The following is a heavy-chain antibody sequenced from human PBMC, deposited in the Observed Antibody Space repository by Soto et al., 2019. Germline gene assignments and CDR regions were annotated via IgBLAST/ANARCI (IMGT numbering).Heavy chain of an antibody. CDR1: GYTFTSYY. V-gene: IGHV1-46*03. D-gene: IGHD3-22*01. CDR2: INPSGGST. Sequence: ASVKVSCKASGYTFTSYYMHWVRQAPGQGLEWMGIINPSGGSTSYAQKFQGRVTMTRDTSTSTVYMELSSLRSEDTAVYYCARSSVRFTMIVVAPFDYWGQGTLVTVSS. CDR3: ARSSVRFTMIVVAPFDY. J-gene: IGHJ4*02.